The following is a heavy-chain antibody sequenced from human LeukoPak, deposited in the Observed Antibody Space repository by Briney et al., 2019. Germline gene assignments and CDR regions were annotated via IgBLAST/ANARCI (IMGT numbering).Heavy chain of an antibody. CDR1: GFTFSSYS. CDR3: ARDRQLWF. J-gene: IGHJ4*02. Sequence: GGSLRLSCAASGFTFSSYSMNWVRQAPGKGLEWVANIKQDGSEKYYVDSVKGRFTISRDNAKNSLYLQMNSLRAEDTAVYYCARDRQLWFWGQGTLVTVSS. V-gene: IGHV3-7*01. D-gene: IGHD5-18*01. CDR2: IKQDGSEK.